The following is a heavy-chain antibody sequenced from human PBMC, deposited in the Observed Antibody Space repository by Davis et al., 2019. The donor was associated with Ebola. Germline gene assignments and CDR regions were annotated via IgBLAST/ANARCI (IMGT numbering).Heavy chain of an antibody. CDR1: GFTFSSYA. D-gene: IGHD2-21*02. Sequence: GESLKISCAASGFTFSSYAMSWVRQAPGKGPEWVSFISSSSNYIYYADSVKGRFTVSRDNAKNSLYLQMNSLRAEDTAVYYCVRDPALVVTGGGWFFGLWSRGTLVTVSS. J-gene: IGHJ2*01. CDR2: ISSSSNYI. CDR3: VRDPALVVTGGGWFFGL. V-gene: IGHV3-21*01.